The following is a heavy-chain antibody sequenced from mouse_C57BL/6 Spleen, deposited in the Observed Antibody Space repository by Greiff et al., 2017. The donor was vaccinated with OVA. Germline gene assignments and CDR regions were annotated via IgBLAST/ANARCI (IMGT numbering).Heavy chain of an antibody. CDR1: GYTFTNYW. V-gene: IGHV1-63*01. CDR3: ARSDDGYYLDY. CDR2: IYPGGGYT. Sequence: QVQLKESGAELVRPGTSVKMSCKASGYTFTNYWIGWAKQRPGHGLEWIGDIYPGGGYTNYNEKFKGKATLTADKSSSTAYMQFSSLTSEDSAIYYCARSDDGYYLDYWGQGTTLTVSS. J-gene: IGHJ2*01. D-gene: IGHD2-3*01.